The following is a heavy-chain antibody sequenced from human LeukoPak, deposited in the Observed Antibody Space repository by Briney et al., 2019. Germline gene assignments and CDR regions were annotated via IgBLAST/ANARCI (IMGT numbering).Heavy chain of an antibody. CDR3: ARCSGSPISGSYYRYFDY. Sequence: SVKVSCKASGGTFSSYAISWVRQAPGQGLEWMGGIIPIFGTANYAQKFQGRVTITTDESTSTAYMELSSLRSEDTAVYYCARCSGSPISGSYYRYFDYWGQGTLVTVSS. D-gene: IGHD1-26*01. V-gene: IGHV1-69*05. CDR1: GGTFSSYA. J-gene: IGHJ4*02. CDR2: IIPIFGTA.